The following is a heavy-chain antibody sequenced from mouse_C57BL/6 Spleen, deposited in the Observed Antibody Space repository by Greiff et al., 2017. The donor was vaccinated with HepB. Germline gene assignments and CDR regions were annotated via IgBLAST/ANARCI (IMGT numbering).Heavy chain of an antibody. CDR1: GYTFTSYW. CDR2: IDPSDSET. V-gene: IGHV1-52*01. Sequence: QVQLQQPGAELVRPGSSVKLSCKASGYTFTSYWMHWVKQRPIQGLEWIGNIDPSDSETHYNQKFKDKAKLTVDNSSSTAYMQLSSLTSEDSAVYYCASSSGYEYYDMDYWGQGTSVTVSS. J-gene: IGHJ4*01. CDR3: ASSSGYEYYDMDY. D-gene: IGHD3-2*02.